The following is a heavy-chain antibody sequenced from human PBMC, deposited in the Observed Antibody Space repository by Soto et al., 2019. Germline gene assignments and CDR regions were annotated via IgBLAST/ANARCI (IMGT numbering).Heavy chain of an antibody. CDR3: ARDLAPYCGGDCKIDY. CDR1: GFTFSNYG. Sequence: PGGSLRLSCAASGFTFSNYGMHWVRQAPGKGLEWVAFIWYDGSNKFYVDSVKGRFTISRDNSKNTLYLQMNSLRAEDTAVYYCARDLAPYCGGDCKIDYWGQGTLVTVSS. CDR2: IWYDGSNK. D-gene: IGHD2-21*02. J-gene: IGHJ4*02. V-gene: IGHV3-33*01.